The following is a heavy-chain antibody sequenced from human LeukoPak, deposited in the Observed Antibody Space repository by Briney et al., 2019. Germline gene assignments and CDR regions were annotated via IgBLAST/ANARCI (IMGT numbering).Heavy chain of an antibody. Sequence: GRSPRLSCAASGFLFSSFEVNWVRQAPGKGLEWVSYISSSGSTIYYADSLKGRFTISRDNAKNSLYLQMNSLRAEDTAVYYCARAHYYDSSGLDFWGQGTLVTVSS. J-gene: IGHJ4*02. CDR2: ISSSGSTI. V-gene: IGHV3-48*03. D-gene: IGHD3-22*01. CDR3: ARAHYYDSSGLDF. CDR1: GFLFSSFE.